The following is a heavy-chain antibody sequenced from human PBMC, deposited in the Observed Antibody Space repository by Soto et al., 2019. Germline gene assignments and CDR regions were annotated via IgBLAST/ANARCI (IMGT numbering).Heavy chain of an antibody. D-gene: IGHD4-17*01. J-gene: IGHJ4*02. Sequence: SETLSLTCTVSGGSISSSSYYWGWIRQPPGKGLEWIGNIYYSGSTYYNPSLKSRVTISVDTSKNQFSLKLSSVTAADTAVYYCARGGDDYGRFDYWGQGTLVTVSS. CDR1: GGSISSSSYY. V-gene: IGHV4-39*01. CDR2: IYYSGST. CDR3: ARGGDDYGRFDY.